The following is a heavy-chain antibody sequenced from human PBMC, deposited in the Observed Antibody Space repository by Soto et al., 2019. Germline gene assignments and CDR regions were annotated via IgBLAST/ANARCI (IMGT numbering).Heavy chain of an antibody. Sequence: SEPLSLTYTVSGGSISGYYCSWIRQPPGKGLEWIGYIYYSGSTNYNPSLKSRVTISVDTSKNQFSLKLSSVTAADTAVYYCARDLISWFDPWGQGNLVTGSS. CDR1: GGSISGYY. D-gene: IGHD3-10*01. CDR2: IYYSGST. J-gene: IGHJ5*02. CDR3: ARDLISWFDP. V-gene: IGHV4-59*01.